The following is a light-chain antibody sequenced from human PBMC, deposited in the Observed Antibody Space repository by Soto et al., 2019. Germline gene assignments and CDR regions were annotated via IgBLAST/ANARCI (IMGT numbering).Light chain of an antibody. Sequence: EIVLTQTPGTLSFSPGERATLSCRASQSVSTYLAWYQQKPGQAPRLLIYGASSRATGIPDRFSGSGSGTDFTLTISRLEPEDFAVYYCQQYGSSPFTFGPGTKVDI. J-gene: IGKJ3*01. CDR1: QSVSTY. CDR2: GAS. CDR3: QQYGSSPFT. V-gene: IGKV3-20*01.